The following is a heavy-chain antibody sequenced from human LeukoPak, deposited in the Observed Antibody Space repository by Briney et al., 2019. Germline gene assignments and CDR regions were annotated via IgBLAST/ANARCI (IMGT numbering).Heavy chain of an antibody. D-gene: IGHD4-17*01. CDR3: ARDKSYGDSEDY. Sequence: PGGSLRLSCAASGFTFSNYWMSWVRQAPRKGLEWVANIKQDGSEKYFVDSVKGRFTISRDNAKNSLYLQMNSLRVEDTAMYYCARDKSYGDSEDYWGQGTLVTVSS. V-gene: IGHV3-7*05. J-gene: IGHJ4*02. CDR1: GFTFSNYW. CDR2: IKQDGSEK.